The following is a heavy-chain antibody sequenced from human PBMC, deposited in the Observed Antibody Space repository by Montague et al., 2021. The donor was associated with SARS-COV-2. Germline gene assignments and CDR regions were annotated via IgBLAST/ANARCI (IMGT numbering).Heavy chain of an antibody. CDR1: GFIFSNYW. CDR2: INIGGSGT. D-gene: IGHD6-19*01. V-gene: IGHV3-74*01. Sequence: SLRLSYAASGFIFSNYWMHWVRQAPGKGLVWVSRINIGGSGTTYADSVKGRFTISRDNAKNTLYLQMNSLRAEDTAVYYCASWISGVAGTDYWGQGTLVTVSS. CDR3: ASWISGVAGTDY. J-gene: IGHJ4*02.